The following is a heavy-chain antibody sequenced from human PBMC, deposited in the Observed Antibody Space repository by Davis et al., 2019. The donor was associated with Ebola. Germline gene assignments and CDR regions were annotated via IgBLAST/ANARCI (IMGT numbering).Heavy chain of an antibody. Sequence: GGSLRLSCAASGFTFSYYWMNWVRQAPGKGLEWVANIKQDGSDKYYVDSVKGRFTISRDNAKNSLYLQMNSLRAEDTAVYYCARDRHRFYYDSKGPDYWGQGTLVAVSS. CDR2: IKQDGSDK. D-gene: IGHD3-22*01. CDR3: ARDRHRFYYDSKGPDY. V-gene: IGHV3-7*03. CDR1: GFTFSYYW. J-gene: IGHJ4*02.